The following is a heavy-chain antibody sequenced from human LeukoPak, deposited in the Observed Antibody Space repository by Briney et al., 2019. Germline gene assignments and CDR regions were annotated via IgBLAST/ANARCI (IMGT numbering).Heavy chain of an antibody. D-gene: IGHD1-26*01. CDR1: GGSISSYY. Sequence: SETLSLTCTVSGGSISSYYWSWIRQPPGKGLEWIGYIYYSGSTNYNPSLKSRVTISVDTPKNQFSLKLSSVTAADTAVYYCARSLKPYSGGYPFDPWGQGTLVTVSS. CDR2: IYYSGST. CDR3: ARSLKPYSGGYPFDP. J-gene: IGHJ5*02. V-gene: IGHV4-59*01.